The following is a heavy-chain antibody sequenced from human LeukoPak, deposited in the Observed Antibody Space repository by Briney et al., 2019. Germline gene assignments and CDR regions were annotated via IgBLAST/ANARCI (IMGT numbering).Heavy chain of an antibody. J-gene: IGHJ4*02. CDR1: GYSFTSYW. V-gene: IGHV5-51*01. Sequence: GESLKISCKGSGYSFTSYWIGWVRQMPGKGLEWMGIIYPGDSDTRYSPSFQGQVTISADKSISTAYLQWSSLKASDTAMYYCARQTPVDTAMVTSMDCWGQGTLVTVSS. D-gene: IGHD5-18*01. CDR3: ARQTPVDTAMVTSMDC. CDR2: IYPGDSDT.